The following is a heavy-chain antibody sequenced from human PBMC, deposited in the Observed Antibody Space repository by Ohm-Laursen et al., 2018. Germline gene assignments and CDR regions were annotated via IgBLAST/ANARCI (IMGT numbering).Heavy chain of an antibody. CDR2: INQVGIEK. Sequence: SLRLSCAASGFTFSSYWMSWVRQAPGKGLEWVANINQVGIEKYYVDSVKGRFTISRDNAKNSLYLQMNSLRAEDTAVYFCSRFRAVAGSPPDYWGQGTLVTVSS. CDR3: SRFRAVAGSPPDY. CDR1: GFTFSSYW. D-gene: IGHD6-19*01. J-gene: IGHJ4*02. V-gene: IGHV3-7*01.